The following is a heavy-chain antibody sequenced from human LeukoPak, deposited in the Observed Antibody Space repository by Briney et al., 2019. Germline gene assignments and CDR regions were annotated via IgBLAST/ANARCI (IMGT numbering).Heavy chain of an antibody. CDR3: ARDGGGVEVVPAAISYYHYYYMDV. J-gene: IGHJ6*03. CDR1: GFTFSSYS. D-gene: IGHD2-2*01. CDR2: ISSSSSYI. V-gene: IGHV3-21*01. Sequence: PGGSLRLSCAASGFTFSSYSMNWVRQAPGKGLEWVSSISSSSSYIYYADSVKGRFTISRDNAKNSLYLQMNSLRAEDTAVYYCARDGGGVEVVPAAISYYHYYYMDVWGKGTTVTVSS.